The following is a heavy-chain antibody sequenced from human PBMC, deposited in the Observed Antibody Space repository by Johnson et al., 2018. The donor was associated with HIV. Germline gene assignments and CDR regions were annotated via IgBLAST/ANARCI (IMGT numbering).Heavy chain of an antibody. CDR1: GFTFNNYA. CDR2: ISSDGTTK. CDR3: TRSHTWNYLDAFDF. D-gene: IGHD1-20*01. J-gene: IGHJ3*01. V-gene: IGHV3-30*04. Sequence: QVQLVESGGGLVQPGGSLRLSCAASGFTFNNYAMHWVRQAPGKGLEWVAVISSDGTTKYDADSVQGRFTISRDNSNNTLYLQMNSLRSEDTAMYFCTRSHTWNYLDAFDFWGQGTMVTVSS.